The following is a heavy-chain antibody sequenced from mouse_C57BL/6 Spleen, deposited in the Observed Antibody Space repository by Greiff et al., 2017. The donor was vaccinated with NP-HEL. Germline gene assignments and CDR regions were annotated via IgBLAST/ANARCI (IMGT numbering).Heavy chain of an antibody. V-gene: IGHV5-6*02. CDR3: ASLYSNEDYYAMDY. D-gene: IGHD2-5*01. CDR1: GFTFSSYG. J-gene: IGHJ4*01. CDR2: ISSGGSYT. Sequence: DVKLVESGGDLVKPGGSLKLSCAASGFTFSSYGMSWVRQTPDKRLEWVATISSGGSYTYYPDSVKGRFTISRDNAKNTLYLQMSSLKSEDTAMYYCASLYSNEDYYAMDYWGQGTSVTVSS.